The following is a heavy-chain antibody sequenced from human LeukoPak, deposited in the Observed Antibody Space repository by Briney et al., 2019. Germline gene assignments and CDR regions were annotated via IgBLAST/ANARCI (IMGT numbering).Heavy chain of an antibody. D-gene: IGHD6-19*01. J-gene: IGHJ4*02. V-gene: IGHV3-21*01. Sequence: GGSLRLSCAACGFTFSSYSMNWVRQAPGKGLEWVSSISSSSSYIYYADSVKGRFTISRDNAKNSLYLQMNSLRAEDTAVYYCARALAVAAPDYWGQGTLVTVSS. CDR1: GFTFSSYS. CDR2: ISSSSSYI. CDR3: ARALAVAAPDY.